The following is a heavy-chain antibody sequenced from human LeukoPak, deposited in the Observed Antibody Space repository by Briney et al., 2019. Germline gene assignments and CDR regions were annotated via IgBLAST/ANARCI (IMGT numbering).Heavy chain of an antibody. CDR3: ARDRFFYDFWSGRYYYMNV. V-gene: IGHV3-74*03. CDR1: GFTFSSYW. D-gene: IGHD3-3*01. J-gene: IGHJ6*03. CDR2: IDSDGYST. Sequence: GGSLRLSCAASGFTFSSYWMHWVRQDPGKGLVWVSRIDSDGYSTKYADSVSGRFTISRDNAKNTLYLQMNSLRAEDMAVYYCARDRFFYDFWSGRYYYMNVWGKGTTVTVSS.